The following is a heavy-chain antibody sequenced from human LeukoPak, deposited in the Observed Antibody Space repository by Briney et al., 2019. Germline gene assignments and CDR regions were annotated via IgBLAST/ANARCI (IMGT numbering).Heavy chain of an antibody. CDR2: INPSGGST. D-gene: IGHD6-13*01. V-gene: IGHV1-46*01. Sequence: ASVKVSCKASGYTFTSYYMHWVRQAPGQGLEWMGIINPSGGSTSYAQKFQGRVTMTRDTSKNQFSLKLSSVTAADTAVYYCARDRALSSSWLPNLDYWGQGTLVTVSS. J-gene: IGHJ4*02. CDR1: GYTFTSYY. CDR3: ARDRALSSSWLPNLDY.